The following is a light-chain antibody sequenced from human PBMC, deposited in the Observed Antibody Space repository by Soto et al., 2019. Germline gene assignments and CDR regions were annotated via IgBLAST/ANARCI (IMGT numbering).Light chain of an antibody. V-gene: IGKV3-15*01. CDR3: QQYYNWPPTWT. Sequence: EIVMTQSPATLSVSPGEGATLSCRAIQSVSSKLAWYQQKPGQAPRLLIYGTSTRAGGVPARFSGGGSGTEFTLTITSLQSEDFAVYYCQQYYNWPPTWTFGQGTKV. CDR2: GTS. CDR1: QSVSSK. J-gene: IGKJ1*01.